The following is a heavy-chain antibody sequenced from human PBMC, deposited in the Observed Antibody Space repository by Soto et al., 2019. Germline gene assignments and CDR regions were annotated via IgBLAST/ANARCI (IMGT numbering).Heavy chain of an antibody. CDR3: ARRHYGSGSAGDAFDI. CDR2: IYYSGST. Sequence: QLQLQESGPGLVKPSETLSLTCTVSGGSISSSSYYWGWIRQPPGKGLEWIGSIYYSGSTYYNPSLKSRVTISVDTSKNQFCLRLSSVTDADTAVYYCARRHYGSGSAGDAFDIWGQGTMVTVSS. CDR1: GGSISSSSYY. J-gene: IGHJ3*02. V-gene: IGHV4-39*01. D-gene: IGHD3-10*01.